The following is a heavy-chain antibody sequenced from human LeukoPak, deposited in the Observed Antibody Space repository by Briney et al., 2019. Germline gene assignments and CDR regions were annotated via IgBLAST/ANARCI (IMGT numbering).Heavy chain of an antibody. CDR1: GFTFSSYA. J-gene: IGHJ4*02. Sequence: GGSLRLSCAASGFTFSSYAMHWVRQAPGKGLEYVSAISSNGGSTYYANSVKGRFTISRDNSKNTLYLQMGSLRAEDMAVYYCAKLIVVVPAAYSYYFDYWGQGTLVTVSS. CDR2: ISSNGGST. D-gene: IGHD2-2*01. V-gene: IGHV3-64*01. CDR3: AKLIVVVPAAYSYYFDY.